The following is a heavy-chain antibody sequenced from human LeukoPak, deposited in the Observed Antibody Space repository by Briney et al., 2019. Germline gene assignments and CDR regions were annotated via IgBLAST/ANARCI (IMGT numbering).Heavy chain of an antibody. J-gene: IGHJ5*02. D-gene: IGHD4-23*01. CDR1: GFTFTDFY. CDR3: VRDAGGGNSWFDT. V-gene: IGHV3-21*04. CDR2: ISPTSSYM. Sequence: GGSPRLSCAASGFTFTDFYMNWVRQAPGKGQELVSWISPTSSYMYYADSVKGRFTISRDNAKNALYLQMNSVRAEDTALYCCVRDAGGGNSWFDTWGQGTLVTVSS.